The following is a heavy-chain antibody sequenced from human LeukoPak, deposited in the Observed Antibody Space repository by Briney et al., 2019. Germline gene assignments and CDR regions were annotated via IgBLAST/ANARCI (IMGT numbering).Heavy chain of an antibody. V-gene: IGHV3-30*02. Sequence: GGSLRLSCAASGFTFSSSAMTWVRQAPGRGLEWVAFIRYDGSNKYYADSVKGRFTISRDNSKNTLYLQMNSLRAEDTAVYYCARDGAYYGSGAGRMDVWGQGTTVTVSS. CDR3: ARDGAYYGSGAGRMDV. CDR2: IRYDGSNK. CDR1: GFTFSSSA. J-gene: IGHJ6*02. D-gene: IGHD3-10*01.